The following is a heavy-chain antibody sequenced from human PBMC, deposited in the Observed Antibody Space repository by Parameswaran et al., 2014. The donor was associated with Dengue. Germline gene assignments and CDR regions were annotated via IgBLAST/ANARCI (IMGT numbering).Heavy chain of an antibody. CDR2: ISGSGGST. V-gene: IGHV3-11*01. CDR3: ARDKGVYDAFDI. Sequence: VRQMPGKGLEWVSAISGSGGSTYYADSVKGRFTISRDNAKNSLYLQMNSLRAEDTAVYYCARDKGVYDAFDIWGQGTMVTVSS. D-gene: IGHD5/OR15-5a*01. J-gene: IGHJ3*02.